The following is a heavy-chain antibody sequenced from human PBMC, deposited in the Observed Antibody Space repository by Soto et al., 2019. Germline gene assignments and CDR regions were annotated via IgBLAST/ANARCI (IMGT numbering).Heavy chain of an antibody. CDR2: ISGSGGST. Sequence: LRLSCAASGFTFSNAWINWVRQAPGKGLEWVSAISGSGGSTYYADSVKGRFTISRDNSKNTLYLQMNSLRAEDTAVYYCAKDFDFWSGYRFDYWGQGTLVTVSS. J-gene: IGHJ4*02. CDR3: AKDFDFWSGYRFDY. D-gene: IGHD3-3*01. CDR1: GFTFSNAW. V-gene: IGHV3-23*01.